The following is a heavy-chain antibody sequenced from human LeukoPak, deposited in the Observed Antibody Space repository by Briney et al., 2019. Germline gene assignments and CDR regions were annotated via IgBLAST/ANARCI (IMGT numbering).Heavy chain of an antibody. J-gene: IGHJ6*02. CDR1: GGSISGYY. CDR3: ARDYYGSGSSYNHFYGMDV. CDR2: IHYSGST. D-gene: IGHD3-10*01. V-gene: IGHV4-59*01. Sequence: PSETLSLTCTVSGGSISGYYWNWIRQPPGKGLEWIGYIHYSGSTNYNPSLESRVTISLDTSENQFSLKLNSVTAADTAVYYCARDYYGSGSSYNHFYGMDVWGQGTTVTVSS.